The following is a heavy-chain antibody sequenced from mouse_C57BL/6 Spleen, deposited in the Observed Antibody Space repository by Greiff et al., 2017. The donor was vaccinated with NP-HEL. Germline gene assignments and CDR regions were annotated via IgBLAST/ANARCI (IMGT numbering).Heavy chain of an antibody. CDR1: GFTFSDYG. D-gene: IGHD2-1*01. CDR3: ARSRNYGNDAMDY. Sequence: EVKLVESGGGLVKPGGSLKLSCAASGFTFSDYGMHWVRQAPEKGLEWVAYISSGSSTIYYADTVKGRFTISRDNAKNTLFLQMTSLRSEDTAMYYCARSRNYGNDAMDYWGQGTSVTVSS. CDR2: ISSGSSTI. V-gene: IGHV5-17*01. J-gene: IGHJ4*01.